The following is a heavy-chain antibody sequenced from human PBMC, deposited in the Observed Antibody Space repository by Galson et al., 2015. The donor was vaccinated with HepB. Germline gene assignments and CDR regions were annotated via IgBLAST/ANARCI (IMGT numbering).Heavy chain of an antibody. D-gene: IGHD6-13*01. CDR2: IVVGSGNT. CDR3: AADQGSSWPPGVDY. Sequence: SVKVSCKASGFTFTSSAVQWVRQARGQRLEWIGWIVVGSGNTNYAQKFQERVTITRDMSTSTAYMELSSLRSEDTVVYYCAADQGSSWPPGVDYWGQGTLVTVSS. CDR1: GFTFTSSA. V-gene: IGHV1-58*01. J-gene: IGHJ4*02.